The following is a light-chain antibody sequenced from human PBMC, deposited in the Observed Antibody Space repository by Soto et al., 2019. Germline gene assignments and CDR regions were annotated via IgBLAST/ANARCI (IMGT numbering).Light chain of an antibody. CDR3: QQYGDSRKVT. V-gene: IGKV3D-20*01. CDR2: DAS. J-gene: IGKJ4*01. CDR1: QSVSSRF. Sequence: EIVLTQSPATLSLSPGERATLSCGASQSVSSRFLAWYQQKPGLAPRLLIYDASRRATGVPHRFSGSGSGTDFTLTISRLEPEDFAVYHCQQYGDSRKVTFGGGTKVEIK.